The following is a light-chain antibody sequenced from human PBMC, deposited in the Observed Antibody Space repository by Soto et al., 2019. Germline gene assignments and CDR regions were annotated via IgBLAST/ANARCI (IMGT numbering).Light chain of an antibody. Sequence: IVMTQSPDSLAVSLGERATINCKSSQSVLYSSNNKNYLAWYQQKPGQPPKLLIYWASTRESGVPDRFSGSGSGTDFTLTISSLQAEDVAVYYCQHYYSSPLTFGGGTKVDNK. CDR3: QHYYSSPLT. CDR2: WAS. J-gene: IGKJ4*01. V-gene: IGKV4-1*01. CDR1: QSVLYSSNNKNY.